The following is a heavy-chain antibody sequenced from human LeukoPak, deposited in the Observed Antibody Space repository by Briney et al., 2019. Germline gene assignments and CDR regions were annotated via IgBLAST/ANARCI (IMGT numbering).Heavy chain of an antibody. J-gene: IGHJ4*02. Sequence: TGGSLRLSCTASGFAFDEHGMSWVRQVPGKGLEWVSGINWGGGSTGYADPLRGRFIISRDNAKNSLYLQMDSLRAEDTALYYCARAPITSPFYFDYWGQGTLVTVSS. CDR3: ARAPITSPFYFDY. D-gene: IGHD2-2*01. V-gene: IGHV3-20*04. CDR2: INWGGGST. CDR1: GFAFDEHG.